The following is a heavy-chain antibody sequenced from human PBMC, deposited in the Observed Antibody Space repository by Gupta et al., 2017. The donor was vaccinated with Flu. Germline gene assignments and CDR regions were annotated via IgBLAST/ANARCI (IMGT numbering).Heavy chain of an antibody. J-gene: IGHJ4*02. CDR1: GFSFSGST. CDR3: TTTGPRNDY. D-gene: IGHD4-11*01. V-gene: IGHV3-73*01. CDR2: VKTKPNGYAT. Sequence: DVQLVESGGGLVQPGGSLKLSCAASGFSFSGSTMHWVRQAPGKGLEWVGRVKTKPNGYATAYAVSVRGRFTISRDDSKKMAFLQMNSLKTEDTAVYFCTTTGPRNDYWGQGTLVIVSS.